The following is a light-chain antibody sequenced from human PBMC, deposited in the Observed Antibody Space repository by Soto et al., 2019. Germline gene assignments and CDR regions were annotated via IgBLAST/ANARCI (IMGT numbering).Light chain of an antibody. Sequence: EIVLTQSPATLPLSPGERATLSCRASQSVSSYLAWYQQKPGQAPRLLIYDASNRATGIPARFSGSGSGTDFTLTISSLEPEDFAVYYCQQRSNWPSLFTFGPGTKVDIK. J-gene: IGKJ3*01. CDR2: DAS. CDR1: QSVSSY. V-gene: IGKV3-11*01. CDR3: QQRSNWPSLFT.